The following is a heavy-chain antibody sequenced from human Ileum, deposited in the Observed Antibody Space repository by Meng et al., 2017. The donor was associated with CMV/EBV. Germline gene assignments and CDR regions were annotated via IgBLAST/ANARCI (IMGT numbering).Heavy chain of an antibody. J-gene: IGHJ5*01. D-gene: IGHD1-26*01. Sequence: GESLKISCAGSGFTFSIYEMNWVRQTPGKGLEWVSYISRSDSTIYYADSVKGRFTISRDNTKNSLYLQMNNLRAEDTALYYCVRGSGSFYSWGHGTLVTVSS. V-gene: IGHV3-48*03. CDR1: GFTFSIYE. CDR2: ISRSDSTI. CDR3: VRGSGSFYS.